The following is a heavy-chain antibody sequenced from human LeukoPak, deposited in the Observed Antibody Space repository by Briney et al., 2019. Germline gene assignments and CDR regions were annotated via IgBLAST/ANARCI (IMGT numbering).Heavy chain of an antibody. CDR2: ISPNSGGT. J-gene: IGHJ6*03. D-gene: IGHD3-3*01. CDR1: GYTFTGYY. V-gene: IGHV1-2*02. Sequence: GASVKVSCKASGYTFTGYYMHWVRQAPGQGLEWMGWISPNSGGTNYAQKFQGRVTMTRDTSISTAYMELSRLRSDDTAVYYCARADYDFWSGYYRYYYMDVWGKGTTVTVSS. CDR3: ARADYDFWSGYYRYYYMDV.